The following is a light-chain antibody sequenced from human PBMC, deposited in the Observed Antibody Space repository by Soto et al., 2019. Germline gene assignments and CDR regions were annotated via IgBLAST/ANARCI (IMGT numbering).Light chain of an antibody. Sequence: QSALTQPASMSGSPGQSITISCAGTSSDIGTSDYVSWYQQHPGKAPKLMIYGVSNRPSGVSNRLSGSKSGNTASLTISRLQTEDEADYFCYSSRSSGSTVYVFGTGTKLTVL. CDR3: YSSRSSGSTVYV. CDR2: GVS. J-gene: IGLJ1*01. V-gene: IGLV2-14*03. CDR1: SSDIGTSDY.